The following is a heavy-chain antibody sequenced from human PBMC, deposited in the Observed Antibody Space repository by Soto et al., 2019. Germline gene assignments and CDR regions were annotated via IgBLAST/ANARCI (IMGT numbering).Heavy chain of an antibody. J-gene: IGHJ6*02. V-gene: IGHV5-51*01. CDR1: GYIFVNYW. CDR2: IYPGDSDT. D-gene: IGHD4-17*01. Sequence: GESLKISCKGSGYIFVNYWIVWVRQIPGKGLEWMGIIYPGDSDTRYSPSLQGQVTISADRSSNTAYLQWSSLKASDTAMYYCARYPTLTDYFYYGMDVWGQGTTVTVSS. CDR3: ARYPTLTDYFYYGMDV.